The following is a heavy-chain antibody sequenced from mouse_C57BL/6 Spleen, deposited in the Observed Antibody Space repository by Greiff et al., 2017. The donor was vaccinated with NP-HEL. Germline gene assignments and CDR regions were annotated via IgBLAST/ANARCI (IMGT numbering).Heavy chain of an antibody. J-gene: IGHJ4*01. D-gene: IGHD2-12*01. CDR3: ARVLPRDYYYAMDH. CDR2: IHPNSGST. V-gene: IGHV1-64*01. Sequence: VQLQQPGAELVKPGASVKLSCKASGYTFTSYWMHWVKQRPGQGLEWIGMIHPNSGSTNYNEKFKSKATLTVDKSSSTAYMQLSSLTSEDSALYYCARVLPRDYYYAMDHWGQGTSVTVSS. CDR1: GYTFTSYW.